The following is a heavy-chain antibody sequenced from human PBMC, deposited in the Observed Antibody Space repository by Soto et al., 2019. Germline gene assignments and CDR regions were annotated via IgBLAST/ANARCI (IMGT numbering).Heavy chain of an antibody. D-gene: IGHD6-13*01. CDR2: ISAYNGNT. CDR1: GYTFTSYG. V-gene: IGHV1-18*01. J-gene: IGHJ4*02. CDR3: ARDSRAGYTGTLLDY. Sequence: ASVKVSCKASGYTFTSYGISWVRQAPGQGLEWMGWISAYNGNTNYAQKLQGRVTMTTDTSTSTAYMELRSLRSDDTAVYYCARDSRAGYTGTLLDYWGQGSLVTVSS.